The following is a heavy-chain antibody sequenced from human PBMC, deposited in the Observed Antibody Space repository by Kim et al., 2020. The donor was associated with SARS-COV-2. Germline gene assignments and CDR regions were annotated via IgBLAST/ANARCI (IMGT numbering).Heavy chain of an antibody. J-gene: IGHJ6*02. D-gene: IGHD3-22*01. CDR1: GYTFTGYY. V-gene: IGHV1-2*04. Sequence: ASVKVSCKASGYTFTGYYMHWVRQAPGQGLEWMGWINPNSGGTNYAQKFQGWVTMTRDTSISTAYMELSRLRSDDTAVYYCARGYYDSSGLYYYYYGMDVWGQGTTVTVSS. CDR2: INPNSGGT. CDR3: ARGYYDSSGLYYYYYGMDV.